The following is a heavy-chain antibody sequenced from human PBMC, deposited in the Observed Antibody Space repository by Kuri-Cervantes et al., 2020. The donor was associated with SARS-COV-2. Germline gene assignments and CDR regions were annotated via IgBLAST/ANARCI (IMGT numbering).Heavy chain of an antibody. CDR1: GGSISSSSYY. D-gene: IGHD3-22*01. CDR3: ARGPEEYYYDSSGYYY. CDR2: INHSGST. V-gene: IGHV4-39*07. J-gene: IGHJ4*02. Sequence: SETLSLTCTVSGGSISSSSYYWSWIRQPPGKGLEWIGEINHSGSTNYNPSLKSRVTVSVDTSKNQFSLKLSSVTAADTAVYYFARGPEEYYYDSSGYYYWGQGTLVTVSS.